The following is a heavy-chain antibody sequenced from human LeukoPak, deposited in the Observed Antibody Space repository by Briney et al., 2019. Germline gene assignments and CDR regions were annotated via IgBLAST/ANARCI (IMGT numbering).Heavy chain of an antibody. D-gene: IGHD6-13*01. Sequence: PGGSLTLPCTASGFTFSSYSMNWLRQAPGKGLEWVSSISCSSSYIYYADSVKGRFTISRDNAKNSLYLQMNSLRAEDTAVYYCGRDLPYSSSWRGYYFDYWGQGTLVTVSS. CDR3: GRDLPYSSSWRGYYFDY. V-gene: IGHV3-21*01. J-gene: IGHJ4*02. CDR2: ISCSSSYI. CDR1: GFTFSSYS.